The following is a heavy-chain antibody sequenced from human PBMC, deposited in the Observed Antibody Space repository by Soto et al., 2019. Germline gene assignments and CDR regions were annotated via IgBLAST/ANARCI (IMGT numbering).Heavy chain of an antibody. CDR1: GYTFTYRY. D-gene: IGHD1-26*01. CDR2: ITPFNGNT. Sequence: SVKVSCKASGYTFTYRYLHWVRQAPGQALEWMGWITPFNGNTNYAQKFQDRVTITRDRSMSTAYMELSSLRSEDTAMYYCATGSVGASQTSNYYFDYWGQGTLVTVSS. V-gene: IGHV1-45*02. J-gene: IGHJ4*02. CDR3: ATGSVGASQTSNYYFDY.